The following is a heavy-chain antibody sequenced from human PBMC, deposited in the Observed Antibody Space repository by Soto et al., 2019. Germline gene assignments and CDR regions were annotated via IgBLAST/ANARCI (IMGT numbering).Heavy chain of an antibody. CDR1: GFTFSSYA. CDR3: VKGMATVKGYFDY. CDR2: ISSNGGST. V-gene: IGHV3-64D*08. Sequence: GGSLRLSCSASGFTFSSYAMHWVRQAPGKGLEYVSAISSNGGSTYYADSVKDRFTISRDNSKNTLYLQMSSLRAEDTAVYYCVKGMATVKGYFDYWGQGTLVTVSS. D-gene: IGHD4-4*01. J-gene: IGHJ4*02.